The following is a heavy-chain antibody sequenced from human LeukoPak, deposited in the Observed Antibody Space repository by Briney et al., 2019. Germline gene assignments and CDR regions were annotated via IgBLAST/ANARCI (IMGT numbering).Heavy chain of an antibody. J-gene: IGHJ3*02. CDR1: GGTFSSYA. D-gene: IGHD3-10*01. Sequence: SVKVSCKASGGTFSSYAISWVRQAPGQGLEWMGGIIPIFGTANYAQKFQGRATITADESTSTAYMELSSLRSEDTAVYYCAREFGISRAFDIWGQGTMVTVSS. V-gene: IGHV1-69*13. CDR2: IIPIFGTA. CDR3: AREFGISRAFDI.